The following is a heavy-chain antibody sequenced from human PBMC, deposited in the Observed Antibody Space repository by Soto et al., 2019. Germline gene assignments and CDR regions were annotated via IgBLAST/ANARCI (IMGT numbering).Heavy chain of an antibody. Sequence: HPGGSLRLACAAPGFTISSFAMSWVRQTPGKGLEWVSTISGTRGSTQFADSVQGRFTISRDNSRNTLYLQMNSLRAEDTAVYFCAKEEGEQQVVYDAFDIWGQGTMVTVSS. D-gene: IGHD6-13*01. V-gene: IGHV3-23*01. J-gene: IGHJ3*02. CDR2: ISGTRGST. CDR3: AKEEGEQQVVYDAFDI. CDR1: GFTISSFA.